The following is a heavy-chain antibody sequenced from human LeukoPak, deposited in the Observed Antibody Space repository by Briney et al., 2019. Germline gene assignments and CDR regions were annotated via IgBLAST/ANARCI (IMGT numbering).Heavy chain of an antibody. D-gene: IGHD3-22*01. CDR1: GFTFSSYS. Sequence: PGGSLRLSCAASGFTFSSYSMSWVRQAPGKGLEWVSGINWNGGSTGYADSVKGRFTISRDNAKNSLYLQMNSLRAEDTALYYCARDYYDSSGYIDIWGQGTMVTVSS. CDR3: ARDYYDSSGYIDI. V-gene: IGHV3-20*04. CDR2: INWNGGST. J-gene: IGHJ3*02.